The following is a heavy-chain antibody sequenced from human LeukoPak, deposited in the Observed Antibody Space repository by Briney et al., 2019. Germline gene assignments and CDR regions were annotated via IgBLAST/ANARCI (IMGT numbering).Heavy chain of an antibody. CDR1: GFTFSTYI. CDR2: ISGSGSRT. CDR3: SRVGSLGTHLDH. J-gene: IGHJ4*02. D-gene: IGHD3-16*01. Sequence: GGSLRLSCAASGFTFSTYIMSWVRQAPGKGLEWVSSISGSGSRTYYADSVKGRFSISRDNSRNTLYLQMNSLRGEATAIYYCSRVGSLGTHLDHWGQGTLVTVSS. V-gene: IGHV3-23*01.